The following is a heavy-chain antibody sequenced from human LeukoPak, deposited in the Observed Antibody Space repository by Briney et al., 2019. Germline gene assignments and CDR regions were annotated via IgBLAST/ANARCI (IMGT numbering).Heavy chain of an antibody. V-gene: IGHV1-18*01. J-gene: IGHJ4*02. Sequence: ASVKVSCKASGYTFTSYGISWVRQAPGQGLEWMGWISAYNGNTNYAQKLQGRVTMTTDTFTSTSYMELRSLRSDDTAVYYCARSLRSTSWSPFDYWGQGTLVTVSS. CDR3: ARSLRSTSWSPFDY. CDR2: ISAYNGNT. CDR1: GYTFTSYG. D-gene: IGHD2-2*01.